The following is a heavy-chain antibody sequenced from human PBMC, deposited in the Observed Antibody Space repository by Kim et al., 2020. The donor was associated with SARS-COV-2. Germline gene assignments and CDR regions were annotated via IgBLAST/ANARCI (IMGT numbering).Heavy chain of an antibody. CDR3: SRGFDY. CDR1: GGSISSYY. CDR2: IYYSGST. V-gene: IGHV4-59*01. J-gene: IGHJ4*02. Sequence: SETLSLTCTVSGGSISSYYWSWIRQPPGKGLEWIGYIYYSGSTNYNPSLKSRVTISVDTSKNRISLNLSSVTAADTAAYYCSRGFDYGGQGTLVTFSS.